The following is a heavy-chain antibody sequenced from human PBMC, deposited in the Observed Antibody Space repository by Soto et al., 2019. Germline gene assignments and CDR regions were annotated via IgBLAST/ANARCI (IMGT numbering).Heavy chain of an antibody. Sequence: GSLGLSCAASGFTFSSYAMSWVRQAPGKGLEWVSGITGGGYSTYADSVKGRLTISRDNPKNTLYLQMNSLRAEDTAVYYCEKDLWLNYIGYFDYWGQGTLVTVSS. CDR2: ITGGGYST. J-gene: IGHJ4*01. D-gene: IGHD1-7*01. CDR1: GFTFSSYA. CDR3: EKDLWLNYIGYFDY. V-gene: IGHV3-23*01.